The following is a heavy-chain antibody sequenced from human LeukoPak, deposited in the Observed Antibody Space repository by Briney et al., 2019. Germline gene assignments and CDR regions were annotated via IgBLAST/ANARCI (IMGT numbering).Heavy chain of an antibody. J-gene: IGHJ6*02. CDR1: GGSISSYY. V-gene: IGHV4-4*08. CDR3: ARKGPYGMDV. Sequence: TSETLSLTCTVSGGSISSYYWSWIRQSPGKGLEWIGYIHNSGRTNYNPSLKSRVTGFVDTSKNQVSLRLSSVTAADTAVYYCARKGPYGMDVWGQGTAVTVSS. CDR2: IHNSGRT.